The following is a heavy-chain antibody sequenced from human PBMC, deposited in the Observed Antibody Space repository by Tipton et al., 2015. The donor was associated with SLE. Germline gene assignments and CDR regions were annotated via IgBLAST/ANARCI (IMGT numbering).Heavy chain of an antibody. CDR3: TSEVFGVVIMGYMDV. CDR2: IRSKANSYAT. J-gene: IGHJ6*03. D-gene: IGHD3-3*01. Sequence: SLRLSCAASGFTFSGSAMHWVRQASGKGLEWVGRIRSKANSYATAYAASVKGRFTISRDDSKNTAYLQMNSLKTEDTAVYYCTSEVFGVVIMGYMDVWGKGTTVNVSS. CDR1: GFTFSGSA. V-gene: IGHV3-73*01.